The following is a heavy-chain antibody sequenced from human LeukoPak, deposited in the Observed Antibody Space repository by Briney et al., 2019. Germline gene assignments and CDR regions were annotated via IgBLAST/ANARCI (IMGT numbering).Heavy chain of an antibody. J-gene: IGHJ4*02. CDR1: GYTLTELS. V-gene: IGHV1-24*01. CDR2: FDPEDGET. D-gene: IGHD6-19*01. Sequence: ASVKVSCKVSGYTLTELSMHWVRQAPGKGLEWMGGFDPEDGETIYAQKFQGRVTMIEDTSTDTAYMELSSLRSEDTAVYYCATAPVLASSGWYSYFDYWGQGTLVTVSS. CDR3: ATAPVLASSGWYSYFDY.